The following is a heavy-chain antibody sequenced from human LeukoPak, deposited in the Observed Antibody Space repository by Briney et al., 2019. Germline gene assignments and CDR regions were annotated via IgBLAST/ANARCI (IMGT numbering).Heavy chain of an antibody. J-gene: IGHJ4*02. D-gene: IGHD6-13*01. CDR2: IYWNDDK. Sequence: SGPTLVNPTQTLTLTCTFSGFSLSTSGVGVGWIRQPPGKALEWLALIYWNDDKRYSPSLKSRLTITKDTSKNQVVLTMTNMDPVDTATYYCTHRPVAAAVFAYWGQGTLVTVSS. V-gene: IGHV2-5*01. CDR3: THRPVAAAVFAY. CDR1: GFSLSTSGVG.